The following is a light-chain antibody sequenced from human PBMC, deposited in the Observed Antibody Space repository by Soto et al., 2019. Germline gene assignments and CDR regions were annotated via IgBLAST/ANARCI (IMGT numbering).Light chain of an antibody. CDR1: QSVSSN. Sequence: EIVRTQSPATLSVSPGERATLSCRASQSVSSNLAWYQQKPGQAPRLLIYGASTRATGIPARFSGSGSGTEFTLTISSLQSEDFAVYCCQQYNNWPPWTFGQGTKV. CDR3: QQYNNWPPWT. J-gene: IGKJ1*01. V-gene: IGKV3-15*01. CDR2: GAS.